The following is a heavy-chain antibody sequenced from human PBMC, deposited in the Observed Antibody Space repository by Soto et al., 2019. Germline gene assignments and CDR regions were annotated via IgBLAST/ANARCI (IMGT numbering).Heavy chain of an antibody. CDR1: GYTFTSYY. V-gene: IGHV1-46*01. Sequence: QVQLVQSGAEVKKPGASVKVSCKASGYTFTSYYMHWVRQAPGQGLEWLGIINPSGGSTSCAQKFQGRVTMTRDTSTSTGYMELSSLRSEDTAVYYCARVPPVLGVRYGMDVWGQGTTVTVSS. J-gene: IGHJ6*02. CDR2: INPSGGST. D-gene: IGHD1-26*01. CDR3: ARVPPVLGVRYGMDV.